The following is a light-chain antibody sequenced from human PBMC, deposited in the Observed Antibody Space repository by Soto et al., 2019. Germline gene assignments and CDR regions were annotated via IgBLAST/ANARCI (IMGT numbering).Light chain of an antibody. CDR2: GAF. V-gene: IGKV3-20*01. CDR3: QRYRSSPIT. Sequence: EIVFTQFPATLSLSPWVRATLSCSASQSVDSGDLAWYEQKPXQAXWLLIYGAFRRATGIPDRFSGGGSGPDFTLTLSSLRPKDVAVYYCQRYRSSPITSGGGTEVDIK. J-gene: IGKJ4*01. CDR1: QSVDSGD.